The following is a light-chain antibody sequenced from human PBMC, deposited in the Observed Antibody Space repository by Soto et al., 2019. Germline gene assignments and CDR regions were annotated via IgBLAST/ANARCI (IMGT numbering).Light chain of an antibody. CDR2: GAS. CDR3: QQYNNWPPWT. J-gene: IGKJ1*01. V-gene: IGKV3-15*01. Sequence: EIVMTQSPATLSVSPGERATLSCRASQSVSSNLAWYQQKPGQAPRLLIYGASTRATGIPARFSGSASGTEFTLPISSLQSGDFAVYYCQQYNNWPPWTFGPGTKVELK. CDR1: QSVSSN.